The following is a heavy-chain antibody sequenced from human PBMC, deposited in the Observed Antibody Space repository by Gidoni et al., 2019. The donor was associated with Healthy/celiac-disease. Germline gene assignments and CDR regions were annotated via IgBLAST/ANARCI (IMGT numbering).Heavy chain of an antibody. CDR1: GFTFSSYA. CDR2: ISYDGSNK. D-gene: IGHD6-6*01. J-gene: IGHJ4*02. Sequence: QVQLVESGGGVVQPGRSLRLSCAASGFTFSSYAMHWVRQAPAKGLEWVAVISYDGSNKYYADSVKGRFTISRDNSKNTLYLQMNSLRAEDTAVYYCARDTYSSSPGRQFDYWGQGTLVTVSS. CDR3: ARDTYSSSPGRQFDY. V-gene: IGHV3-30*04.